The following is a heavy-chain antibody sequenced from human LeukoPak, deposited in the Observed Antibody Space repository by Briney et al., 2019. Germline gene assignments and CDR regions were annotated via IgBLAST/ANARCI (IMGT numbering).Heavy chain of an antibody. J-gene: IGHJ5*02. Sequence: SETLSLTCTVSGGSISSYYWSWIRQPPGKGLEWIGYIYYSGSTNYNPSLKSRVTISVDTSKNQFSLTLSSVTAADTAVYYCARALYCSSTSCYTEHNWFDPWGQGPLVTVSS. CDR3: ARALYCSSTSCYTEHNWFDP. CDR1: GGSISSYY. V-gene: IGHV4-59*01. D-gene: IGHD2-2*02. CDR2: IYYSGST.